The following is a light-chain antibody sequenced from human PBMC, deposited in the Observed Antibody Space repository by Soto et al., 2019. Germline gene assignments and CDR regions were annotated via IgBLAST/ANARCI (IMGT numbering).Light chain of an antibody. CDR2: YDS. Sequence: SYELTQPPSVSVAPGKTARITCGGNNIGSKSVHWYQQKPGQAPVLVIYYDSDRPSGIPERFSGSNSGNTVTLTISRVEAGDEADYYCQVWDSSSDRVFGGGTKLTVL. CDR3: QVWDSSSDRV. CDR1: NIGSKS. J-gene: IGLJ2*01. V-gene: IGLV3-21*04.